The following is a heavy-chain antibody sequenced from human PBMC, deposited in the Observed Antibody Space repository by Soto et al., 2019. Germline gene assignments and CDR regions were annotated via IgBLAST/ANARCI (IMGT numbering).Heavy chain of an antibody. V-gene: IGHV1-18*01. CDR1: GYTFTSYG. CDR2: ISAYNGNT. CDR3: ARVRTWSGSHRWFDP. D-gene: IGHD3-3*01. Sequence: ASVKVSCKASGYTFTSYGISWVRQAPGQGLEWMGRISAYNGNTNYAQKLQGRVTMTTDTSTSTAYMELRSLRSDDTAVYYCARVRTWSGSHRWFDPWGQGTLVTVSS. J-gene: IGHJ5*02.